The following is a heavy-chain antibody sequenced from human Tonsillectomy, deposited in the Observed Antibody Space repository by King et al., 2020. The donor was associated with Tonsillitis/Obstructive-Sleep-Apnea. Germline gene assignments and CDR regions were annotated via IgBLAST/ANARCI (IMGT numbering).Heavy chain of an antibody. CDR3: AKDPLNYDFWSGPDY. V-gene: IGHV3-30*18. J-gene: IGHJ4*02. CDR1: GFTFSSYG. D-gene: IGHD3-3*01. Sequence: VQLVESGGGVVQPGRSLRLSCAASGFTFSSYGMHWVRQAPGKGLEWVAVISYDGSNKYYADSVKGRFTISRDNSKNTLYLQMNSLRAEDTAVYYCAKDPLNYDFWSGPDYWGQGTLVTVSS. CDR2: ISYDGSNK.